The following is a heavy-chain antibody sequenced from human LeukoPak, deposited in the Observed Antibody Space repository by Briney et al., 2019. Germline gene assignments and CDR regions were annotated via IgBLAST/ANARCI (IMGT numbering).Heavy chain of an antibody. CDR2: INSDGSTT. Sequence: GGSLRLSCAASGFTFSSYWMHWVRQAPGKGLVWVSNINSDGSTTTYADSVKGRFTISRDNAENTLYLQMNSLRAEDTAVYYCARDMGRAFDIWGQGTMVTVSS. D-gene: IGHD3-10*01. CDR1: GFTFSSYW. CDR3: ARDMGRAFDI. J-gene: IGHJ3*02. V-gene: IGHV3-74*01.